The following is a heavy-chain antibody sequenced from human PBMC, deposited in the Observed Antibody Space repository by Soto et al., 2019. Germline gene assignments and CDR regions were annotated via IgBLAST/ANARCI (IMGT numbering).Heavy chain of an antibody. D-gene: IGHD3-16*01. Sequence: EEQLVESGGDLVQPGGSLRLSCAASGFTVSNNYMSWVRQAPGKGLEWVSLIYSGGSTYYADSVKGRFTISRDSSKNTLYIQMNSLRGEETAMYYCAAYSHKGYWGQGTLVTVSS. CDR3: AAYSHKGY. CDR2: IYSGGST. J-gene: IGHJ4*02. CDR1: GFTVSNNY. V-gene: IGHV3-66*01.